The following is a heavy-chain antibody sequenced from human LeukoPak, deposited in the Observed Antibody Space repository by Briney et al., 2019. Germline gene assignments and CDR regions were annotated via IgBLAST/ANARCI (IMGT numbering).Heavy chain of an antibody. CDR2: ITGSGDIT. D-gene: IGHD3-3*01. J-gene: IGHJ4*02. V-gene: IGHV3-23*01. CDR1: GFSFSNYA. CDR3: ARDLLYDFWSGPGC. Sequence: TGGSLRLSCAASGFSFSNYAMSWVRQAPGKGLEWVSAITGSGDITYNADSVKGRFTISRDNSKNTLYLQMNSLRAEDTAVYYCARDLLYDFWSGPGCWGQGTLVTVSS.